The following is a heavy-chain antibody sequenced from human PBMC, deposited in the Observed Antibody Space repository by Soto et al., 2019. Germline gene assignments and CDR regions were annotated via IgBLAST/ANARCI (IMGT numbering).Heavy chain of an antibody. CDR3: AGGSYDILA. J-gene: IGHJ5*02. V-gene: IGHV4-31*03. D-gene: IGHD3-9*01. Sequence: QVQLQESGPGLVKPSQTLSLTCSVSGGSISSDGYYWTWIRQYPGKGLEWIGYIYYSGRTYYTPSLKSRVTISLDTSKNQFSLNLSSVTAADTAIYYCAGGSYDILAWGQGTLVTVSS. CDR2: IYYSGRT. CDR1: GGSISSDGYY.